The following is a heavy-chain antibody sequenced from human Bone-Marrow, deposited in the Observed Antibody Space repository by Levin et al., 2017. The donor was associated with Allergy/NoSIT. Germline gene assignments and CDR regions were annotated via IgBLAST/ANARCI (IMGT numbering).Heavy chain of an antibody. D-gene: IGHD1-26*01. CDR2: ISSSGNTV. CDR3: VRGARGTYSSWYLDL. CDR1: GFTFNTYN. Sequence: GGSLRLSCAASGFTFNTYNMNWVRQAPGKGPEWLSFISSSGNTVYYADSVRGRLTVSRDNAENSLSLQMNSLRGNDTAVYYCVRGARGTYSSWYLDLWGRGTLVTVSS. V-gene: IGHV3-48*04. J-gene: IGHJ2*01.